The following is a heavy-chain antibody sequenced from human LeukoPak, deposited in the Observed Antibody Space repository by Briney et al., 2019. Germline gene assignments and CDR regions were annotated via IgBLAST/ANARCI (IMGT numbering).Heavy chain of an antibody. V-gene: IGHV4-39*07. J-gene: IGHJ4*02. D-gene: IGHD7-27*01. Sequence: SETLSLTCTVSGGSISSSSYYWGWIRQPPGKGLEWIGSIYYSGSTYYNLSLKSRVTISVDTSKNQFSLKLSSVTAADTAVYYCARETGDAYFDYWGQGTLVTVSS. CDR1: GGSISSSSYY. CDR3: ARETGDAYFDY. CDR2: IYYSGST.